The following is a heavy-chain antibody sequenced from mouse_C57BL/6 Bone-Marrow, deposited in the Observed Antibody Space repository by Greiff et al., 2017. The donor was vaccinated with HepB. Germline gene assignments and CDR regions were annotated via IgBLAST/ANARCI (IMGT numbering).Heavy chain of an antibody. D-gene: IGHD1-1*01. V-gene: IGHV5-4*01. CDR3: ARATVVAYYYAMDD. J-gene: IGHJ4*01. CDR1: GFTFSSYA. Sequence: EVQLVESGGGLVKPGGSLKLSCAASGFTFSSYAMSWVRQTPEKRLEWVATISDGGSYTYYPDNVKGRFTISRDNAKNNLYLQMSHLKSEDTAMYYCARATVVAYYYAMDDWGQGTSVTVSS. CDR2: ISDGGSYT.